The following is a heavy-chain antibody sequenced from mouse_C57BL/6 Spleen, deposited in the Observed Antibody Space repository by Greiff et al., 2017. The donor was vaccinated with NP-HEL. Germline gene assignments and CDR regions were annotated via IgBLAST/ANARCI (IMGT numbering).Heavy chain of an antibody. CDR3: ARGDYYGYDFAY. V-gene: IGHV1-80*01. Sequence: VQLQQSGAELVKPGASVKISCKASGYAFSSYWMNWVKQRPGKGLEWIGQIYPGDGDTNYNGKFKGKATLTADKSSSTAYMQLSSLTSEDSAVYFCARGDYYGYDFAYWGQGTLVTVSA. CDR2: IYPGDGDT. J-gene: IGHJ3*01. CDR1: GYAFSSYW. D-gene: IGHD2-2*01.